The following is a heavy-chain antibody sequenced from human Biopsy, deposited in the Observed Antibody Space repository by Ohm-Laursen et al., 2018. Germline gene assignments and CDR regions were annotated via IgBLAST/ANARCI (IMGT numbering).Heavy chain of an antibody. CDR2: VYNGGIT. CDR1: GASMTDYF. D-gene: IGHD3-3*01. Sequence: GTLSLTCSVSGASMTDYFWSWIRQPPGKGLEWIGHVYNGGITNYNPSLKSRVTISKDTSKNQFSLQVNSVTAADTAVYYCARTPRDSFWSGSYKRGLWFDPWGQGTLVIVSS. V-gene: IGHV4-59*01. CDR3: ARTPRDSFWSGSYKRGLWFDP. J-gene: IGHJ5*02.